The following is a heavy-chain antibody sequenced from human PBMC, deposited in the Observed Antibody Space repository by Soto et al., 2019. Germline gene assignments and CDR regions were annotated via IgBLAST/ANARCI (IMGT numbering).Heavy chain of an antibody. Sequence: GASVKVSCKASCYTFTRSGLTWGRQAPGQGLEWMGWISAYNGNTNYAQKLQGRVTMTTDTSTSTAYMELRSLRSDDTAVYYCARRVAHCGGDCLFYWGQALLVTVSS. CDR1: CYTFTRSG. CDR2: ISAYNGNT. V-gene: IGHV1-18*01. D-gene: IGHD2-21*02. J-gene: IGHJ4*02. CDR3: ARRVAHCGGDCLFY.